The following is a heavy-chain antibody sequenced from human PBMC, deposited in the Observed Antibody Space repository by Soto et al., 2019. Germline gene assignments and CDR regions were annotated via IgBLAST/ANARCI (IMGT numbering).Heavy chain of an antibody. Sequence: GGSLRLSCAASGFIFTDYAMTWVRQAPGKGLEWVSVISGSGVSIYYTDSVRGRFTISRDNAKNSLYLQMNSLRAEDTAVYYCARDRGYDAHDYYYNAMDVWGQGTTVTVSS. V-gene: IGHV3-23*01. D-gene: IGHD2-15*01. CDR2: ISGSGVSI. J-gene: IGHJ6*02. CDR1: GFIFTDYA. CDR3: ARDRGYDAHDYYYNAMDV.